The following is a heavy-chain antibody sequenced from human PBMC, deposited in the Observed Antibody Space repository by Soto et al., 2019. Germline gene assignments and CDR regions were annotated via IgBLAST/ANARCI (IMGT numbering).Heavy chain of an antibody. CDR3: ARVGDGNYDSSGYYSSYFDP. V-gene: IGHV4-59*01. J-gene: IGHJ5*02. CDR2: IYYSGST. Sequence: SETLSLTCTVSGGSISSYYWSWIRQPPGKGLEWIGYIYYSGSTNYNPSLKSRVTISVDTSKNQFSLKLSSVTAADTAVYYCARVGDGNYDSSGYYSSYFDPWGQGTLXTVSS. CDR1: GGSISSYY. D-gene: IGHD3-22*01.